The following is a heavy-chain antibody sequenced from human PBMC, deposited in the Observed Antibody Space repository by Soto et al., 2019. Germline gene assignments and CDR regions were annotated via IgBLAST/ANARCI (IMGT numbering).Heavy chain of an antibody. D-gene: IGHD3-3*02. V-gene: IGHV1-69*12. J-gene: IGHJ6*01. CDR2: SMPVFPTL. CDR1: GGTFRTSA. Sequence: QVQLVQSGAEVKKPGSSVKVSCKTSGGTFRTSAISWVRQAPGQGLEWMGGSMPVFPTLDYAQKFQGRDTITADESTGTAYMEQSSLRSEDTAVYYCARDKDRQQLGGNYYYIMDVWGQGTTVTVSS. CDR3: ARDKDRQQLGGNYYYIMDV.